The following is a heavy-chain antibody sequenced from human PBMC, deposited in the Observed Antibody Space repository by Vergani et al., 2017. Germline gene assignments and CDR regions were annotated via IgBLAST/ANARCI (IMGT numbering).Heavy chain of an antibody. D-gene: IGHD3-22*01. CDR3: ARNKESDYYDSSGYFAEYFQY. CDR1: GGSIRSGGYY. CDR2: IYSSGST. J-gene: IGHJ1*01. V-gene: IGHV4-61*02. Sequence: QVQLQESGPGLVKPSQTLSLTCTVSGGSIRSGGYYWSWIRQPAGKGLEWIGRIYSSGSTNYNPSLKSRVTMSVDTSKNQFSLKLSSVTAADTAVYYCARNKESDYYDSSGYFAEYFQYWGQGTLVTVSS.